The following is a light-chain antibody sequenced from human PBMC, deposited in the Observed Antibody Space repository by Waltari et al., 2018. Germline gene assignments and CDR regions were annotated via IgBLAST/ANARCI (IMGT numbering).Light chain of an antibody. Sequence: DIQMTQSPSTLPASVGDRINITCRASQSISSWLAWYQPKPGKAPKLLIYKASSLESGVPSRFSGSGSGTEFTLTISSLQPDDFATYYCQQYNSYPYTFGQGTKLEIK. CDR3: QQYNSYPYT. J-gene: IGKJ2*01. CDR2: KAS. CDR1: QSISSW. V-gene: IGKV1-5*03.